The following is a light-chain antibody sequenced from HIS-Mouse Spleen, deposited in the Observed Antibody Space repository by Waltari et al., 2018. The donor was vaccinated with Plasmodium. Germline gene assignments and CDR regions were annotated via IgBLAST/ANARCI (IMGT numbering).Light chain of an antibody. Sequence: QSALTQPRSVSGSPGQSVTIPCTGTSSDVAGYNYVSWYQQHPGKSPKLMIYDVIKRPSGVPDRFSGSKSGNTASLTISGLQAEDEADYYCCSYAGSYTYVFGTGTKVTVL. J-gene: IGLJ1*01. CDR1: SSDVAGYNY. CDR3: CSYAGSYTYV. V-gene: IGLV2-11*01. CDR2: DVI.